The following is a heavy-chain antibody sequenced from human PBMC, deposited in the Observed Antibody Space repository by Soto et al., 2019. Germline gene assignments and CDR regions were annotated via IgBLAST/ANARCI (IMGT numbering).Heavy chain of an antibody. D-gene: IGHD4-4*01. CDR2: MNPNSGNT. Sequence: GASVKVSCKASGYTFTSYDINWVRQATGQGLEWMGWMNPNSGNTGYAQKFQGRVTMTRNTSISTAYMELSSLRYEDTAVYYCARVSYSNYPYYYYYMDVWGKGTTVTVSS. CDR3: ARVSYSNYPYYYYYMDV. J-gene: IGHJ6*03. V-gene: IGHV1-8*01. CDR1: GYTFTSYD.